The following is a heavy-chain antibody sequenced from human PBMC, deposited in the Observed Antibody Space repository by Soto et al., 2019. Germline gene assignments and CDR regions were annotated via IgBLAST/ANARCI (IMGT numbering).Heavy chain of an antibody. CDR2: IWYDGSNK. J-gene: IGHJ6*02. Sequence: PGGSLRLSCAASGFTFSSYGMHWVRQAPGKGLEWVAVIWYDGSNKYYADSVKGRFTISRDNSKNTLYLQMNSLRAEDTAVYYCAGDFGAAAGTTLYYYYYGMDVWGQGTTVTVSS. V-gene: IGHV3-33*01. CDR3: AGDFGAAAGTTLYYYYYGMDV. D-gene: IGHD6-13*01. CDR1: GFTFSSYG.